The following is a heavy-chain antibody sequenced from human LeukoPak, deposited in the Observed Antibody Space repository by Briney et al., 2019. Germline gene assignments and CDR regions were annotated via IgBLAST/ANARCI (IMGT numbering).Heavy chain of an antibody. D-gene: IGHD3-3*01. CDR3: AGTPTYYDFWSGYLHFDY. CDR1: GGSISSSSYY. Sequence: PSETLSLTCTVSGGSISSSSYYWGWIRQPPGKGLEWIGGIYYSGSTYYNPSLKSRVTISVDTSKNQFSLKLSSVTAADTAVYYCAGTPTYYDFWSGYLHFDYWGQGTLVTVSS. J-gene: IGHJ4*02. V-gene: IGHV4-39*01. CDR2: IYYSGST.